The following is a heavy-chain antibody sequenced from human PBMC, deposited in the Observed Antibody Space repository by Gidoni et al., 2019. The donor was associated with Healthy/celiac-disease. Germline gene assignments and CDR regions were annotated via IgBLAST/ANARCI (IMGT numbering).Heavy chain of an antibody. V-gene: IGHV3-23*01. Sequence: EVQLLESGGGLVQPGGSLRLSCAASGFTFSSDAMSWVRQAQGQGLEWVSAISGSGGSTYYADSVKGRFTISRDNSKNTLYLQMNSLRAEDTAVYYCAKVSGYSYGYSDYWGQGTLVTVSS. D-gene: IGHD5-18*01. J-gene: IGHJ4*02. CDR1: GFTFSSDA. CDR2: ISGSGGST. CDR3: AKVSGYSYGYSDY.